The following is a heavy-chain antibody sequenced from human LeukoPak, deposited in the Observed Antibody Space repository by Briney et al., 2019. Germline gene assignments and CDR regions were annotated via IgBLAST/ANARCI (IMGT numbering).Heavy chain of an antibody. V-gene: IGHV3-30*03. CDR1: GFTFSSYG. D-gene: IGHD5-18*01. CDR2: ISYDGSNK. Sequence: PGRSLRLSCAASGFTFSSYGMHWVRQAPGKGLEWVAVISYDGSNKYYADSVKGRFTISRDNSKNTLYLQMNSLRAGDTTVYYCARQAYTTMAYIDYWGQGTLVTVSS. CDR3: ARQAYTTMAYIDY. J-gene: IGHJ4*02.